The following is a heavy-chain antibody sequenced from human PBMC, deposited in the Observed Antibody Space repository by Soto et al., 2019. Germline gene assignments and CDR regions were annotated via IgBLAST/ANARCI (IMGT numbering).Heavy chain of an antibody. Sequence: LNISCKGSGYSFTNYWIAWVRQMPGKGLEWMVIIYPGDSDTRYSPSFQGQVTISADKSISTAYLQLRSLRASDTAMYYCARPRSGSYRLDYYGMDVWGQGTTVTVSS. CDR3: ARPRSGSYRLDYYGMDV. V-gene: IGHV5-51*01. CDR2: IYPGDSDT. CDR1: GYSFTNYW. J-gene: IGHJ6*02. D-gene: IGHD3-10*01.